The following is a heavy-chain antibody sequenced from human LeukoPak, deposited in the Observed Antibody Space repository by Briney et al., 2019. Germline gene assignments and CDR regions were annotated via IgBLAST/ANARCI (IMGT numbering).Heavy chain of an antibody. V-gene: IGHV4-59*01. Sequence: SETLSLTCTVSGGSISSYYWSWIRQPPGKGLEWIGYIYYSGSTNYNPSLKSRVTISEDTSKNQFSLKLSSVTAADTAVYYCARGSYSGYGYDAFDIWGQGTMVTVSS. J-gene: IGHJ3*02. CDR3: ARGSYSGYGYDAFDI. CDR2: IYYSGST. CDR1: GGSISSYY. D-gene: IGHD5-12*01.